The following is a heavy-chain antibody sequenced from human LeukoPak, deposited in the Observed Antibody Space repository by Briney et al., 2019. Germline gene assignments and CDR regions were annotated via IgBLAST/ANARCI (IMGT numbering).Heavy chain of an antibody. Sequence: GASVKVSCKASGYTFTSYDINWVRQATGQGLEWMGWMKPNSGNTGYAQKFQGRVTMTRDTSISTAYMELSSLRSEDTAVYYCARGPLSLYGPDAFDIWGQGTMVTVSS. V-gene: IGHV1-8*01. D-gene: IGHD3-16*01. CDR2: MKPNSGNT. J-gene: IGHJ3*02. CDR1: GYTFTSYD. CDR3: ARGPLSLYGPDAFDI.